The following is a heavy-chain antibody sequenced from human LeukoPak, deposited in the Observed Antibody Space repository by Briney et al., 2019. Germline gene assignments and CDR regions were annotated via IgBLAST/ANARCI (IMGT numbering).Heavy chain of an antibody. CDR1: GFTFSSYG. V-gene: IGHV3-30*03. Sequence: GGSLRLSCAASGFTFSSYGMHWVRQAPGKGLEWVAVISYDGSNKYYADSVKGRFTISRDNSKNTLYLQMNSLRAEDTAVYYCASTPPLAVAGTAYPDYWGRGTLVTVSS. D-gene: IGHD6-19*01. CDR3: ASTPPLAVAGTAYPDY. CDR2: ISYDGSNK. J-gene: IGHJ4*02.